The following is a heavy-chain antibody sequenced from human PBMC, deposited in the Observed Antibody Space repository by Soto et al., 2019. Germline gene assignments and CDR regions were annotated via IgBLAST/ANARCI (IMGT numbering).Heavy chain of an antibody. V-gene: IGHV4-39*01. D-gene: IGHD1-1*01. Sequence: SETLSLTCTVSGGSIRSTTYYWAWIRQSPGKGLEWIGSIYYSGTTYYHPSLKSRVTMSVDTPKNQVSLKLSSMTAADTAVYYCVRHWSSSGNNWFDPWGQGTQVTVSS. CDR3: VRHWSSSGNNWFDP. CDR2: IYYSGTT. J-gene: IGHJ5*02. CDR1: GGSIRSTTYY.